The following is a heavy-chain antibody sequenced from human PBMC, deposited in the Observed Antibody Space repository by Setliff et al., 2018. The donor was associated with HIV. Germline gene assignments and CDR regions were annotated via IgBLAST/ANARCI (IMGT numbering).Heavy chain of an antibody. V-gene: IGHV1-3*04. CDR1: GYTFSQYP. D-gene: IGHD3-16*01. CDR3: ARGPGAFGGTSVQNFDY. CDR2: INTGNGNT. J-gene: IGHJ4*02. Sequence: ASVKVSCKASGYTFSQYPMHWVRQAPGQRPEWMGWINTGNGNTKYSQIFRDRVTFIRDTSASTAYMELSSLRSEDTAVYYCARGPGAFGGTSVQNFDYWGQGTLVTASS.